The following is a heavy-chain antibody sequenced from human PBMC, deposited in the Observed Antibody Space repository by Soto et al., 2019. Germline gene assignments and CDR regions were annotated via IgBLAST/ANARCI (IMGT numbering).Heavy chain of an antibody. J-gene: IGHJ6*02. CDR3: ARDRGTVNHEVAQDYGMDV. V-gene: IGHV3-48*02. Sequence: PGGSLRLSCAASGFTFSAYNMNWVRQAPGKGLEWVAYISSGGTTIYCADSVKGRFTFSRDNAKNSLYLQMNSLRDEDTAVYYCARDRGTVNHEVAQDYGMDVWGQGTTVTVSS. CDR2: ISSGGTTI. D-gene: IGHD4-17*01. CDR1: GFTFSAYN.